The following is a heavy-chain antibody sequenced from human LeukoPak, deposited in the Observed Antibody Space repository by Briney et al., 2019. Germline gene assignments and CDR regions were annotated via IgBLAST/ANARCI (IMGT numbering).Heavy chain of an antibody. V-gene: IGHV1-18*01. CDR1: GYTFTSYG. CDR3: ARLLWFGGSKFDP. CDR2: ISAYNGDT. Sequence: ASVKFSCKASGYTFTSYGISWVRQAPGQGLEWMGWISAYNGDTNYAQKLQGRVTMTTDTSTSTAYMELRSLRSDDTAVYYCARLLWFGGSKFDPWGQGTLVTVSS. D-gene: IGHD3-10*01. J-gene: IGHJ5*02.